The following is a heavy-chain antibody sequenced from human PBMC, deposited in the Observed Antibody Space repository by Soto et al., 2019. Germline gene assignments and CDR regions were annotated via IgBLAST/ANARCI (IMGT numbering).Heavy chain of an antibody. CDR2: IIPIFGTA. V-gene: IGHV1-69*06. CDR1: GGTFSSYA. Sequence: QVQLVQSGAEVKKPGSSVKVSCKASGGTFSSYAISWVRQAPGQGLEWMGGIIPIFGTANYAQKFQGRVTITADKSTSTAYMELSSLRSEDTAVYYCARAQRELALRGGLMVSWFDPWGQGTLVTVSS. CDR3: ARAQRELALRGGLMVSWFDP. J-gene: IGHJ5*02. D-gene: IGHD1-7*01.